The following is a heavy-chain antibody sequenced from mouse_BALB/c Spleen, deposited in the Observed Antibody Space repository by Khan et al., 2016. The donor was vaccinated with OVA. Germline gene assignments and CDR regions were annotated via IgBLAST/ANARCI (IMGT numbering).Heavy chain of an antibody. J-gene: IGHJ3*01. CDR1: GFTFSTYG. Sequence: EVQLVESGGDFVRPGGSLKLSCAASGFTFSTYGMSWVRQTLAKRLVWVATIITGGAYTYYPDSVKGRFSISRDNAKNTLYLQLSSLKSEDTAIYYCTRRAYYYNSEGFAYWGQGTLVTVAA. V-gene: IGHV5-6*01. CDR3: TRRAYYYNSEGFAY. D-gene: IGHD1-1*01. CDR2: IITGGAYT.